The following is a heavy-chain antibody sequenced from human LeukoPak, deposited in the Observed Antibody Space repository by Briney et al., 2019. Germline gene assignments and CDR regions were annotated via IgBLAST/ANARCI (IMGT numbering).Heavy chain of an antibody. CDR1: GFTFSSYA. D-gene: IGHD6-19*01. J-gene: IGHJ4*02. V-gene: IGHV3-23*01. Sequence: GGSLRLSCAPSGFTFSSYAMSWVRQAPGKGLEWVSAISGSGGSTYYADSVKGRFTISRDNSKNTLYLQMNSLRAEDTAVYYCAKVSSRGWYHYWGQGTLVTVSS. CDR3: AKVSSRGWYHY. CDR2: ISGSGGST.